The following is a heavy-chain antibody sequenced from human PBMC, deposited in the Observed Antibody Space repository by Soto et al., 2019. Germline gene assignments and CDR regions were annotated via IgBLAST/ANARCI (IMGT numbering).Heavy chain of an antibody. Sequence: PVASLRLSWKGSGYSFTSYWISWVRQMPGKGLEWMGRIDPIDPYTNYSPSFQGHVTISADKSISTAYLQWSSLKASDTAMYYCARLQGVHSSGWYVEYYYYYYGMDVWGQGTTVTVSS. CDR2: IDPIDPYT. CDR3: ARLQGVHSSGWYVEYYYYYYGMDV. J-gene: IGHJ6*02. CDR1: GYSFTSYW. V-gene: IGHV5-10-1*01. D-gene: IGHD6-19*01.